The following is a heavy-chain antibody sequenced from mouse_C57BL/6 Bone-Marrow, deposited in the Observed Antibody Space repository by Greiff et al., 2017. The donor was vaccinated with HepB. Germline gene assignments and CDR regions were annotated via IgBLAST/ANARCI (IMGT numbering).Heavy chain of an antibody. J-gene: IGHJ3*01. Sequence: VQLKESGPVLVKPGASVKMSCKASGYTFTDYYMNWVKQSHGKSLEWIGVINPYNGGTSYNQKFKGKATLTVDKSSSTAYMELNSLTSEDSAVYYCAHGTVPFAYWGQGTLVTVSA. D-gene: IGHD1-1*01. CDR2: INPYNGGT. CDR3: AHGTVPFAY. CDR1: GYTFTDYY. V-gene: IGHV1-19*01.